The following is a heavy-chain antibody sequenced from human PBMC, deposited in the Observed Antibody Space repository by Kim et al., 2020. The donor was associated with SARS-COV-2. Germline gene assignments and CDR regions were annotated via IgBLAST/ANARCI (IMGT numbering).Heavy chain of an antibody. V-gene: IGHV4-59*08. J-gene: IGHJ3*01. D-gene: IGHD2-15*01. CDR1: GGTISSYF. Sequence: SETLSLTCTFSGGTISSYFWSWIRQPPGKGLEWIGYVYYSGRTNYNPSLESRLTMSMDTSKNQFSLKLRSVTARDKAVYFCSGPMVGPFDVWRHVIM. CDR3: SGPMVGPFDV. CDR2: VYYSGRT.